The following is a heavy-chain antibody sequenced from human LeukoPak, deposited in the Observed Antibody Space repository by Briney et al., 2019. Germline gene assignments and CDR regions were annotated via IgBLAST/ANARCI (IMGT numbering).Heavy chain of an antibody. V-gene: IGHV4-30-4*01. Sequence: NPSETLSLTCTVSGGSINSGDYYWGWIRQPPGKGLEWIGYIYYSGSTYYNPSLKSRVTISIDTSRTQFSLRLSSVTAADTAVYYCARKSQDHYYFHYWGQGTLVTVSS. CDR2: IYYSGST. J-gene: IGHJ4*02. D-gene: IGHD1-14*01. CDR1: GGSINSGDYY. CDR3: ARKSQDHYYFHY.